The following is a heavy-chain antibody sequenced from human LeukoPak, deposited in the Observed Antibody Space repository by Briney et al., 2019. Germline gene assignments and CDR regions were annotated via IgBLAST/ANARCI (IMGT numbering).Heavy chain of an antibody. J-gene: IGHJ5*02. CDR3: ARDGKGHWFDP. Sequence: GGSLRLSCTASGFTFSNYAMHWVRQAPGKGLEWVTIISYDGSHKYYAESVKGRFTISRDNSKNTLYLQMNSLRAEDTAVYYCARDGKGHWFDPWGQGTLVTVSS. CDR1: GFTFSNYA. V-gene: IGHV3-30*03. D-gene: IGHD1-1*01. CDR2: ISYDGSHK.